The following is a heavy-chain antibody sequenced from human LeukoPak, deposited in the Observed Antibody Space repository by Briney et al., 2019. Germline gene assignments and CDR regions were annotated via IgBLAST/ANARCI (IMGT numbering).Heavy chain of an antibody. CDR1: GGSISSSSYY. CDR2: IYYSGST. J-gene: IGHJ4*02. CDR3: ARDGVVVAATLDY. V-gene: IGHV4-39*07. Sequence: SETLSPTCTVSGGSISSSSYYWGWIRQPPGKGLEWIGSIYYSGSTYYNPSLKSRVTISVDTSKNQFSLKLSSVTAADTAVYYCARDGVVVAATLDYWGQGTLVTVSS. D-gene: IGHD2-15*01.